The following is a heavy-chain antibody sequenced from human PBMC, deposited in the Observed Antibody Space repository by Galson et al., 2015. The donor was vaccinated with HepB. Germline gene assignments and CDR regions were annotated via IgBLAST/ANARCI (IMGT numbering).Heavy chain of an antibody. Sequence: SLRLSCAASGFTFSNYGMHWVRQAPGQGLEWVGGILYNGGNTDYAQSVQGRFTISRDNSKNTVYLQMNSLRAEDTAVYYCAKPGGEFGDDCRGPTCYGVNYFDYWGQGSLVTVSS. CDR1: GFTFSNYG. CDR3: AKPGGEFGDDCRGPTCYGVNYFDY. V-gene: IGHV3-30*18. D-gene: IGHD3-10*01. J-gene: IGHJ4*02. CDR2: ILYNGGNT.